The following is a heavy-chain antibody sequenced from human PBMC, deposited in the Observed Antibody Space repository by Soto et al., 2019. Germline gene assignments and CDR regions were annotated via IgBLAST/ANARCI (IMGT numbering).Heavy chain of an antibody. CDR2: ISSSSSTI. CDR3: ARDSAPPDNWNYGPPDY. D-gene: IGHD1-7*01. CDR1: GFTFSSYS. J-gene: IGHJ4*02. Sequence: GGSLRLSCAASGFTFSSYSMNWVRQAPGKGLEWVSYISSSSSTIYYADSVKGRFTISRDNAKNSLYLQMNSLRDEDTAVYYCARDSAPPDNWNYGPPDYWGQGTLVTVSS. V-gene: IGHV3-48*02.